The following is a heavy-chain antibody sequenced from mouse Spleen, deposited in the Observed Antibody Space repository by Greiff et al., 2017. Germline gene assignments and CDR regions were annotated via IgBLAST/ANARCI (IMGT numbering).Heavy chain of an antibody. CDR2: IDPSDSET. CDR1: GYTFTSYW. D-gene: IGHD2-1*01. J-gene: IGHJ2*01. CDR3: ARGWGNFPFDY. V-gene: IGHV1-52*01. Sequence: QVQLQQPGAELVRPGSSVKLSCKASGYTFTSYWMHWVKQRPIQGLEWIGNIDPSDSETHYNQKFKDKATLTVDKSSSTAYMQLSSLTSEDSAVYYCARGWGNFPFDYWGQGTTLTVSS.